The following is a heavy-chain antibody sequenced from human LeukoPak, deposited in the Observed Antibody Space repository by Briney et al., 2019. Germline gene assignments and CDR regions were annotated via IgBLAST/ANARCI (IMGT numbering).Heavy chain of an antibody. CDR2: IHYDGSNN. V-gene: IGHV3-30*02. Sequence: GGSLRLSCAASGFTFSSYAMHWVRQAPGKGLEWVAFIHYDGSNNYYADSVKGRFTISRDNSKNTLYLQMNSLRAEDTAVYYCAKDTSRGYSYGMFDYWGQGTLVTVSS. D-gene: IGHD5-18*01. CDR3: AKDTSRGYSYGMFDY. J-gene: IGHJ4*02. CDR1: GFTFSSYA.